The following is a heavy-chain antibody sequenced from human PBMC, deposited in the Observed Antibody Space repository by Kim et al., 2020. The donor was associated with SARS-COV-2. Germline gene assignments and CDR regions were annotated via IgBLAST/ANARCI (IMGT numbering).Heavy chain of an antibody. J-gene: IGHJ3*02. V-gene: IGHV3-21*01. CDR2: ISSSSYI. CDR1: GFTFSSYS. D-gene: IGHD1-1*01. CDR3: ARERGTLSAFDI. Sequence: GGSLRLSCAASGFTFSSYSMNWVRQAPGKGLEWVSSISSSSYIYYADSVKGRFTISRDNAKNSLYLQMNSLRAADTAVYYCARERGTLSAFDIWGQGTMVNVSS.